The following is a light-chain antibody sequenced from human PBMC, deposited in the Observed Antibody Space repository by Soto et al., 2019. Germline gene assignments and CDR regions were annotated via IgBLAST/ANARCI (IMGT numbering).Light chain of an antibody. CDR2: AAS. CDR3: QQYNNWPIT. Sequence: EIVMTQSPATLSVSPGERATLSCRASQSLSFNLAWYQQKPGQAPWLLIYAASTRATGTPDRFSGTGSATDFTLTISRLEPEDFAVYYCQQYNNWPITFGQGTKVDI. J-gene: IGKJ1*01. V-gene: IGKV3D-15*01. CDR1: QSLSFN.